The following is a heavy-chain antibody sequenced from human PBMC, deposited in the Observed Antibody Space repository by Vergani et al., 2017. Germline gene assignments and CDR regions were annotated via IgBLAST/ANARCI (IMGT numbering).Heavy chain of an antibody. CDR3: AKVGRSEMAGTFGAFDI. CDR1: GFTFIMHA. D-gene: IGHD6-19*01. V-gene: IGHV3-23*01. J-gene: IGHJ3*02. Sequence: EVQLLEPGGDLVQPGGSLRLFCAASGFTFIMHAMSWVRQAPGKRLEWVSTLSARDRRTHYADSVEGRFTISRDISKNTLFSHMNSLRPEDTAVYYCAKVGRSEMAGTFGAFDIWGQGTMVTVSS. CDR2: LSARDRRT.